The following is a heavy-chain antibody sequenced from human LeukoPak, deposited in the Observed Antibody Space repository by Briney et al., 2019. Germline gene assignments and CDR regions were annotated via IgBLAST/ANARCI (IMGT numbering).Heavy chain of an antibody. Sequence: SETLSLTCTVSGASISSYYWSWIRQPAGKGLEWIGRIFTSGSTNYNPPLKSRVTMSVDTSKNQFSLKLSSVTAADTAVYYCARGPPADTVTSYFDYWGQGTLVTVSS. CDR1: GASISSYY. CDR2: IFTSGST. D-gene: IGHD4-11*01. V-gene: IGHV4-4*07. CDR3: ARGPPADTVTSYFDY. J-gene: IGHJ4*02.